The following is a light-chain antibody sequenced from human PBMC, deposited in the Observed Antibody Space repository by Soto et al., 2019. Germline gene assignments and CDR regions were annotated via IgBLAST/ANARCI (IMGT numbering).Light chain of an antibody. CDR1: QDIRKY. CDR2: DAS. V-gene: IGKV1-33*01. CDR3: QPYNNWPLT. Sequence: IQMTQSPSLLSASVGDRVTITCQATQDIRKYLNWYQQTPGKAPKLLIYDASSLETGVPPRFSGSGSGTYFTFTISSLQPEDLATYYCQPYNNWPLTFGGGTKVEIK. J-gene: IGKJ4*01.